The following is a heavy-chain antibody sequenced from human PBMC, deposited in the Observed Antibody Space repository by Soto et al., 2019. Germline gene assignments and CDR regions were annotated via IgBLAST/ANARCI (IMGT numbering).Heavy chain of an antibody. J-gene: IGHJ5*02. Sequence: QVQLQQWGAGLLKPSETLSLTCAVYGGSFRGYYWSWIRQPPGKGLGWIGEINHSGSTTYNPSLKSRVTIAVDTSKNQFSLKLSSVAAADTAEYYWARGPGRRSSSWTIGAWGQGTLVTVSS. CDR3: ARGPGRRSSSWTIGA. D-gene: IGHD6-13*01. CDR2: INHSGST. V-gene: IGHV4-34*01. CDR1: GGSFRGYY.